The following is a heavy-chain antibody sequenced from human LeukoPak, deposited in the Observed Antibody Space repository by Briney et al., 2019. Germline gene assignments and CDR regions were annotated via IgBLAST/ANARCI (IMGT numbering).Heavy chain of an antibody. V-gene: IGHV3-53*01. CDR3: VRDGADTSVPSGLYYYYYYMDV. Sequence: GGSLRLSCTVSGFTVSSNSMSWVRQAPGKGLEWVSFIYSDNTHYSDSVKGRFTISRDNSKNTLYLQMNSLRAEDTAVYYCVRDGADTSVPSGLYYYYYYMDVWGKGTTVTISS. J-gene: IGHJ6*03. D-gene: IGHD2-2*01. CDR2: IYSDNT. CDR1: GFTVSSNS.